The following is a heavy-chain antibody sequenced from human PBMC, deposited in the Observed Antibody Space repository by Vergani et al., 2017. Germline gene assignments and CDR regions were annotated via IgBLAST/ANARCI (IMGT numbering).Heavy chain of an antibody. Sequence: EVQLVESGGGVVRPGGSLRLSCAASGFTFDDYGMNWVRQAPGKGLEWVSSVSSSSSYIYYADSVKGRFTISRDNAKNSLYPQMNSLRAEDTAVYYCARDAARYCSSTSCPYDYWGQGTLVTVSS. CDR1: GFTFDDYG. CDR3: ARDAARYCSSTSCPYDY. D-gene: IGHD2-2*01. V-gene: IGHV3-21*01. CDR2: VSSSSSYI. J-gene: IGHJ4*02.